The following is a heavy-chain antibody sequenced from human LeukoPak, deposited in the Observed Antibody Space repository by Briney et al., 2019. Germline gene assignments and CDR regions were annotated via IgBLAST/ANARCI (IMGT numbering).Heavy chain of an antibody. CDR2: IWYDGSNK. CDR1: GFTFSSYG. V-gene: IGHV3-33*01. J-gene: IGHJ4*02. Sequence: GASLRLSCAASGFTFSSYGMHWVRPAPRKGLEWVAVIWYDGSNKYYADSVKGRFTISRDNSKNTLYLQMNSLRAEDTAVYYCARMAAGGDYWGQGTLVTVSS. D-gene: IGHD6-13*01. CDR3: ARMAAGGDY.